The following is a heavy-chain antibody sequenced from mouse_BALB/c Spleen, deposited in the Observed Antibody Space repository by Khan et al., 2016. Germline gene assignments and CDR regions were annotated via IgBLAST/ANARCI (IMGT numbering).Heavy chain of an antibody. D-gene: IGHD2-3*01. CDR1: GYAFTNYL. CDR2: INPGSGGT. J-gene: IGHJ4*01. CDR3: ARYDGNYYAMGY. V-gene: IGHV1-54*01. Sequence: QVQLKQSGAELVRPGTSVKVSCKASGYAFTNYLIEWVKQRPGQGLEWIGVINPGSGGTNYNEKFKGKATLTADKSSSTAYMQLSSLTSDDSAVYFCARYDGNYYAMGYWGQGTSVTVSS.